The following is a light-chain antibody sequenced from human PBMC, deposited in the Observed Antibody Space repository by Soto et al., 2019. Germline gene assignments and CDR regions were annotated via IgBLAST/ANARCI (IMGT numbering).Light chain of an antibody. Sequence: QSALTQPASVSGSPGQSITISCTGTSSDFGRYDYVSWYQQHPGKAPKLMVSEVSHRPSGVSNRFSGSKPGNTASLTISGLQAEDEADYYCSSYSTMGTYVFGAGTKVTVL. CDR1: SSDFGRYDY. CDR2: EVS. V-gene: IGLV2-14*01. CDR3: SSYSTMGTYV. J-gene: IGLJ1*01.